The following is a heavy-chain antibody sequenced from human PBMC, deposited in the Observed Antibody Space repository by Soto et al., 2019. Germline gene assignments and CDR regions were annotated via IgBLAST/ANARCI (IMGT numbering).Heavy chain of an antibody. D-gene: IGHD1-26*01. CDR2: IYSTGKT. CDR1: GGSVSSNSYS. J-gene: IGHJ6*02. V-gene: IGHV4-39*07. CDR3: ARVEGGSYYYYYGMDV. Sequence: SETLSLTCTVSGGSVSSNSYSWGWIRQSPGKGLEWIGTIYSTGKTYYNPSLLSRVTISVDTSKNELSLRLSSVTAADTAVYYCARVEGGSYYYYYGMDVWGQGTTVTVSS.